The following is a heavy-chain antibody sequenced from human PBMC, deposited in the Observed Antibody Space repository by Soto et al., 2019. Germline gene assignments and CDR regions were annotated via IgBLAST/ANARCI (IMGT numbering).Heavy chain of an antibody. CDR1: GFTFSNYG. CDR3: ASDNWNSY. D-gene: IGHD1-1*01. J-gene: IGHJ4*02. CDR2: VKSDGSST. V-gene: IGHV3-74*01. Sequence: EVQLVESGGGLVQPGGSLRLSCAASGFTFSNYGIHWVRQGPGKGLVWLARVKSDGSSTTYADSVKGRFTISRDNAKNTLYLQMNSLRVEDTAVYYCASDNWNSYWGQGTLVTVSS.